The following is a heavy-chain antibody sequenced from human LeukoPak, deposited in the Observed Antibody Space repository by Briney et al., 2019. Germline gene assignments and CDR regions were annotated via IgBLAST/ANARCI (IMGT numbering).Heavy chain of an antibody. Sequence: GASVKVSCKASGYTFTGYYMHWARQAPGQGLEWMGWINPNSGGTNYAQKFQGRVTMTRDTSISTAYMELSRLRSDDTAVYYCAREGDSSSNWFDPWGQGTLVTVSS. V-gene: IGHV1-2*02. CDR3: AREGDSSSNWFDP. J-gene: IGHJ5*02. CDR2: INPNSGGT. D-gene: IGHD6-6*01. CDR1: GYTFTGYY.